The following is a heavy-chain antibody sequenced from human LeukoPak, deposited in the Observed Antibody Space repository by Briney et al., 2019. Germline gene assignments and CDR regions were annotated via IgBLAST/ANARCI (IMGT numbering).Heavy chain of an antibody. CDR2: ISGSGDIT. Sequence: GGSLRLSCAASGFTFSSYAMSWVRQAPGKGLEWVSVISGSGDITYSADSVKGRFTISRDNSKNTLDLQMNSLRAEDTAVYYCAKDLATSIAAAGPFDLWGRGTLVTVSS. J-gene: IGHJ2*01. D-gene: IGHD6-13*01. CDR3: AKDLATSIAAAGPFDL. CDR1: GFTFSSYA. V-gene: IGHV3-23*01.